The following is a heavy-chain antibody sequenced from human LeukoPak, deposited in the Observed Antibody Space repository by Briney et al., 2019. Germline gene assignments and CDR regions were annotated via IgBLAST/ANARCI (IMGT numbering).Heavy chain of an antibody. Sequence: GGSLRLSCTVSGFTVSSNSMSWVRQAPGKGLDWVSFIYSGSTHYSDSVTGRFTISRDNSKNTLYLQMNSLRAEDTAVYYCARRAGAYSHPYDYWGQGTLVTVSS. CDR3: ARRAGAYSHPYDY. J-gene: IGHJ4*02. D-gene: IGHD4/OR15-4a*01. CDR1: GFTVSSNS. CDR2: IYSGST. V-gene: IGHV3-53*01.